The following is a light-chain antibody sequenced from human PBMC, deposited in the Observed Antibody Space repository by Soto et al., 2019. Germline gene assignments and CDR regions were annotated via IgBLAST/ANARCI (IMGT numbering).Light chain of an antibody. J-gene: IGKJ5*01. V-gene: IGKV3-15*01. CDR2: GIS. CDR3: LQYSKWPIT. Sequence: EMVMTQSPAILSVSTGESATLSCSASQSVNSNYLAWYQQHPGQPPRLLIYGISTRATGIPARFSGSGSGTEFSLTISSLQSEDFAVYYCLQYSKWPITFGQGTRLEIK. CDR1: QSVNSN.